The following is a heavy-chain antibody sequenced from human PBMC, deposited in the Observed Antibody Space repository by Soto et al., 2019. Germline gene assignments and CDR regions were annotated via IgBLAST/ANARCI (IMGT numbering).Heavy chain of an antibody. CDR1: GFTFSSYS. CDR2: ISSSSSYI. Sequence: GGSLRLSCASSGFTFSSYSMNWVRQAPGKGLEWVSSISSSSSYIYYADSVKGRFTNSRDNAKNSLYLQMNSLRAEDTAVYYCAREGYDFWSGYALDYWGQGTLVTVSS. CDR3: AREGYDFWSGYALDY. J-gene: IGHJ4*02. D-gene: IGHD3-3*01. V-gene: IGHV3-21*01.